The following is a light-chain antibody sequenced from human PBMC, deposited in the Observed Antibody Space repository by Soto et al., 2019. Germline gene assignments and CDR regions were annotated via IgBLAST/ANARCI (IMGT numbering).Light chain of an antibody. CDR3: QQYNNWPRAT. Sequence: ETVMTQSPATLSVSPGERATLSCRASQTISSNLAWYQQKPGQAPRLLMFRTSTRATGIPARFSGSGSGTEFNITISSLRSEDSAVYYCQQYNNWPRATFGGGTKVDIK. CDR2: RTS. V-gene: IGKV3-15*01. J-gene: IGKJ4*01. CDR1: QTISSN.